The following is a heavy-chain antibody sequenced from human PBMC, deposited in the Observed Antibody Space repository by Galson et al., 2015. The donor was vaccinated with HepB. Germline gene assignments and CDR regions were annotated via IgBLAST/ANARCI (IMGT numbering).Heavy chain of an antibody. Sequence: SVKVSCKASGGTFSSYAISWVRQAPGQGLEWMGGVIPIFGTANYAQKFQGRVTITADESTSTAYMELSSLRSEDTAVYYCARAHYGSPLELGWYGMDVWGQGTTVTVSS. CDR3: ARAHYGSPLELGWYGMDV. V-gene: IGHV1-69*13. CDR1: GGTFSSYA. CDR2: VIPIFGTA. D-gene: IGHD3-10*01. J-gene: IGHJ6*02.